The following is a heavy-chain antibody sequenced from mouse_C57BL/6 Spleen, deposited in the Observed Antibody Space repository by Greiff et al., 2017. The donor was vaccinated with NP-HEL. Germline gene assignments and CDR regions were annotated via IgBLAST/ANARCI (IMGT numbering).Heavy chain of an antibody. CDR3: EREREDGKDVGFAY. CDR1: GYAFSSYW. V-gene: IGHV1-80*01. D-gene: IGHD2-1*01. Sequence: VQLQQSGAELVKPGASVKISCKASGYAFSSYWMNWVKQRPGKGLEWIGQIYPGDGDTNYNGKFKGKATLTADKSSSTAYMQLSSLSAEDGAVECGEREREDGKDVGFAYWGQGTLVTVSA. J-gene: IGHJ3*01. CDR2: IYPGDGDT.